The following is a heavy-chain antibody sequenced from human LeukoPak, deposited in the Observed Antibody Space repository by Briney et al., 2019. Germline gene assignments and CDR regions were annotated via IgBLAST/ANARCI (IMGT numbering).Heavy chain of an antibody. CDR1: GGTFISYA. CDR3: ARKVLGYCSSTSCYHNAFDI. V-gene: IGHV1-69*13. D-gene: IGHD2-2*01. Sequence: GASVKVSCKASGGTFISYAISWVRQAPGQGLEWMGGIIPIFGTANYAQKFQGRVTITADESTSTAYMELSSLRSEDTAVYYCARKVLGYCSSTSCYHNAFDIWGQGTMVTVSS. J-gene: IGHJ3*02. CDR2: IIPIFGTA.